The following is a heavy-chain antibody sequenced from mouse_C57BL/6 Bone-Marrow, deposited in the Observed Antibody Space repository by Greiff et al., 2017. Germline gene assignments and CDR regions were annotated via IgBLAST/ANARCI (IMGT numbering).Heavy chain of an antibody. CDR1: GYTFTSYG. D-gene: IGHD3-2*02. V-gene: IGHV1-81*01. CDR3: ARVQLRLRPCFAY. Sequence: VKLMESGAELARPGASVKLSCKASGYTFTSYGIRWVKQRTGQGLEWIGAIYPRSGNTYYNEKFKGKATLNADTSSITAYMELRSLTSEDTAVYFCARVQLRLRPCFAYWGQGTLGTVSA. J-gene: IGHJ3*01. CDR2: IYPRSGNT.